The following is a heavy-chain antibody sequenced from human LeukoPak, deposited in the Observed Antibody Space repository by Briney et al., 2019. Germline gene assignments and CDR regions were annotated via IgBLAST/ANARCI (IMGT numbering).Heavy chain of an antibody. Sequence: GGSLRLSCAASGFTFITYSMSWVRQAPGKGLEWISYVSSSGTTIYSADSVKGRFTISIDNAKNSLYLQMNSLRAEDTAVYYCARGAASGTSRVDYLGQGTLVTVSS. V-gene: IGHV3-48*01. CDR2: VSSSGTTI. CDR3: ARGAASGTSRVDY. D-gene: IGHD1-26*01. J-gene: IGHJ4*02. CDR1: GFTFITYS.